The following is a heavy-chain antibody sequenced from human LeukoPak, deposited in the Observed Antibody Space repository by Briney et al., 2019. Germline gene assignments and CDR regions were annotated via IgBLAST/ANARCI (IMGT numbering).Heavy chain of an antibody. CDR3: TTGNFGPY. J-gene: IGHJ4*02. Sequence: PGGSLRLSSAASGFTFSDAWMNWVRQAPGKGLEWVGRIKRKTEGGTTDYAAPVKGRFTISRDDSKNTLYLQMNSLKTEDTAFYYCTTGNFGPYWGQGTPVTVSS. CDR1: GFTFSDAW. CDR2: IKRKTEGGTT. D-gene: IGHD3-10*01. V-gene: IGHV3-15*07.